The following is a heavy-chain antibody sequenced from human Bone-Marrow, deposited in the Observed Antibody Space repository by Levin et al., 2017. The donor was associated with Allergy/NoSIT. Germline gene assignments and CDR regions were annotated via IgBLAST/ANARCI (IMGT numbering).Heavy chain of an antibody. CDR3: ATATGDGLNDVLDV. CDR1: GYDFTDYP. CDR2: INTISGNP. J-gene: IGHJ4*02. D-gene: IGHD1-1*01. Sequence: ASVKVSCKASGYDFTDYPIHWVRQAPGQGPEWLGWINTISGNPLYAQGFRGRFVFSLDTSIGTAYLQISRLQPDCGAVYYCATATGDGLNDVLDVWGQGTVVVVSS. V-gene: IGHV7-4-1*02.